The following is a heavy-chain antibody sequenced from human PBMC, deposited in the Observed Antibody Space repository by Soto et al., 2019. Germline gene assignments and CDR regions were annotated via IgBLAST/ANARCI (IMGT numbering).Heavy chain of an antibody. CDR3: ARGGGNSVGADFDY. J-gene: IGHJ4*02. Sequence: QVQLQESGPGLVKPSQTLSLTCTVSGGSISSGGYYWSWLRQHPGKGLEWIGYIYYSGSTYYNPSLKSRVTISVDTSKNQFSLKLSSVTAADTAVYYCARGGGNSVGADFDYWGQGTLVTVSS. V-gene: IGHV4-31*03. CDR2: IYYSGST. CDR1: GGSISSGGYY. D-gene: IGHD2-21*02.